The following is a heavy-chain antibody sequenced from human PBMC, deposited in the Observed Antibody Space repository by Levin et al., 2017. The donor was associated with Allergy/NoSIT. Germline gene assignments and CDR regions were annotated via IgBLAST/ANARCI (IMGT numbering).Heavy chain of an antibody. CDR1: GFTVSSNY. Sequence: LSLTCAASGFTVSSNYMSWVRQAPGKGLEWVSVIYSGGSTYYADSVKGRFTISRDNSKNTLYLQMNSLRAEDTAVYYCATLPTYCTGGVCPFDYWGQGTLVTVSS. V-gene: IGHV3-53*01. CDR2: IYSGGST. J-gene: IGHJ4*02. D-gene: IGHD2-8*02. CDR3: ATLPTYCTGGVCPFDY.